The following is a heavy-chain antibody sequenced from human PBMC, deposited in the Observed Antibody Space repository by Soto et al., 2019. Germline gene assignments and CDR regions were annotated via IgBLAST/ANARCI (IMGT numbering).Heavy chain of an antibody. D-gene: IGHD3-22*01. Sequence: GGSLRLSCASSVCTFSSYGMHCVRHSPGKWLEWVAVIWYDGSNKYYADSVKGRFTISRDNSKNTLCLQMNSLRAEDTAVYYCARDLYYYDRSGYFQYWGQGTLVNVSS. V-gene: IGHV3-33*01. J-gene: IGHJ4*02. CDR2: IWYDGSNK. CDR1: VCTFSSYG. CDR3: ARDLYYYDRSGYFQY.